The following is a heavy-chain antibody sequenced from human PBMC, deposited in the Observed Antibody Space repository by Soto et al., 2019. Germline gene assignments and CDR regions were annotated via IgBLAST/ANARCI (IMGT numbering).Heavy chain of an antibody. J-gene: IGHJ4*02. CDR3: AKVLPYDGAQ. CDR1: GFTFSSYW. CDR2: INGDGSTT. Sequence: EVQLVESGGGLVQPGGSLRLSCAASGFTFSSYWMHWVRQAPGKGLVWVSRINGDGSTTSYADAVKGRFTISRDTAKSTLSQKMTSMSAEDPAVFNGAKVLPYDGAQRGRGPLVTVPS. V-gene: IGHV3-74*01. D-gene: IGHD3-3*01.